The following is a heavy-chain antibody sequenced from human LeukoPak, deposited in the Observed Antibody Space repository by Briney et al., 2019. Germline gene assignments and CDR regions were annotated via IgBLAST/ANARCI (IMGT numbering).Heavy chain of an antibody. CDR1: GGSIRSSSYY. CDR3: ASNWGGDEYYFDY. V-gene: IGHV4-39*01. CDR2: IYYSGST. D-gene: IGHD7-27*01. Sequence: SETLSLTCTVSGGSIRSSSYYWGWIRQPQGKGLEWIASIYYSGSTYYNPSLKSRVTISVDTSKNQFSLRLSSVTAADTAVYYCASNWGGDEYYFDYWGQGSLVTVSS. J-gene: IGHJ4*02.